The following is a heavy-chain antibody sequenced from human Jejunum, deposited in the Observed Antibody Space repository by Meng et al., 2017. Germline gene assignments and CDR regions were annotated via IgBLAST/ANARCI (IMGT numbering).Heavy chain of an antibody. CDR3: AKNGYWSGGRCSSGTSFDP. Sequence: ESGPGLRQPPGDTSLTRAVSGGSMMNHNSWSWVRQPPGKGLEWIGEISDGGSTRYNLSLKNRGTISIDKSKSQLSLKLSSVTAADTAVYFCAKNGYWSGGRCSSGTSFDPWGQGTLVTVSS. J-gene: IGHJ5*02. CDR1: GGSMMNHNS. V-gene: IGHV4-4*01. D-gene: IGHD2-15*01. CDR2: ISDGGST.